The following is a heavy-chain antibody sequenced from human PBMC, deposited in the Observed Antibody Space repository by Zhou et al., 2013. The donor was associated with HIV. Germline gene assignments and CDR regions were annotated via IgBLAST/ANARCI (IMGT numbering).Heavy chain of an antibody. V-gene: IGHV1-8*02. CDR3: VRGRYELGY. CDR1: GYTFTTYD. CDR2: MNPNNGNT. D-gene: IGHD5-12*01. Sequence: VQLVQSGTEVQKPGASVKVSCKASGYTFTTYDINWVRQASGQGLEYMGWMNPNNGNTASAQRFQGRITMTRTTSTSTAYLELSSLTSEDTAVYYCVRGRYELGYWGQGTLVTVSS. J-gene: IGHJ4*02.